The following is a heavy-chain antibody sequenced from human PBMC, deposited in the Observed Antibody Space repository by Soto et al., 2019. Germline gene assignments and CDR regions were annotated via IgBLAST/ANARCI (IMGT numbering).Heavy chain of an antibody. V-gene: IGHV1-2*04. CDR2: INPNSGGT. J-gene: IGHJ6*02. CDR3: ARDSYYDSSGPGYLDGMDV. CDR1: GYTFTGYY. D-gene: IGHD3-22*01. Sequence: ASVKVSCKASGYTFTGYYMHWVRQAPGQGLEWMGWINPNSGGTNYAQKFQGWVTMTRDTSISTAYMELSRLRSDDTAVYYCARDSYYDSSGPGYLDGMDVRGQGTTVTVSS.